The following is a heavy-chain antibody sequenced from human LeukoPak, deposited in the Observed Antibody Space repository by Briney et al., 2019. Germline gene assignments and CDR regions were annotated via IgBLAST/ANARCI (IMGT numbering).Heavy chain of an antibody. Sequence: GGSLRLSCAASGFTFSSYAMHWVRQAPGKGLEYVSAISSNGGSTYYANSVKGRFTISRDNSKNTLYLQMGSLRADDMAVYYCARDGGTVTPYFDYWGQGTLVTVSS. V-gene: IGHV3-64*01. CDR2: ISSNGGST. J-gene: IGHJ4*02. CDR3: ARDGGTVTPYFDY. CDR1: GFTFSSYA. D-gene: IGHD4-17*01.